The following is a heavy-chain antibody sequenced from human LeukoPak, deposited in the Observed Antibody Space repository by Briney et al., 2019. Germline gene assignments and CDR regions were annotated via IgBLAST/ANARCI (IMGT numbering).Heavy chain of an antibody. J-gene: IGHJ4*02. CDR2: ISVYNGNT. D-gene: IGHD3-10*01. V-gene: IGHV1-18*01. CDR1: GYTFTSYG. CDR3: ARESYNSGSYYNDY. Sequence: ASVKVSCKASGYTFTSYGISWVRQAPGQGLEWMGWISVYNGNTNYAQKLQGRVTMTTDTSTSTAYMELRSLRSDDTALYYCARESYNSGSYYNDYWGQGTLVTVSS.